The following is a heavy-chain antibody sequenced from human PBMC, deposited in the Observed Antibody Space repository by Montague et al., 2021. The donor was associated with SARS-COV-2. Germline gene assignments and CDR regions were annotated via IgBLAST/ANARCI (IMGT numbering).Heavy chain of an antibody. J-gene: IGHJ4*02. CDR2: VYHSGST. CDR3: ARAQKTISGMLIPPDYFDC. V-gene: IGHV4-4*02. Sequence: SETLSLTCSVSGHSIWSSDWWTWVRQPPGKGLEWIGEVYHSGSTTYNPPLKSRVTISVDKSKNQFSLTLTSLTAADTAVYYCARAQKTISGMLIPPDYFDCWGQGTLVTVSS. D-gene: IGHD3-3*01. CDR1: GHSIWSSDW.